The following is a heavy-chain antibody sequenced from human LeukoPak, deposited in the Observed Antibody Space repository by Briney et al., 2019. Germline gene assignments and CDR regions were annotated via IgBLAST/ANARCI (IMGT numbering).Heavy chain of an antibody. D-gene: IGHD3-10*01. CDR3: ARVPYYYGSGSYYGVYYFYYGMDV. J-gene: IGHJ6*04. CDR2: INHSGST. Sequence: PSETLSLTCAVYGGSFSGCDWSWIRQPPGKGLEWIGEINHSGSTNYNPSLKSRVTISVDTSKNQFSLKLSSVTAADTAVYYCARVPYYYGSGSYYGVYYFYYGMDVWGKGTTVTVSS. CDR1: GGSFSGCD. V-gene: IGHV4-34*01.